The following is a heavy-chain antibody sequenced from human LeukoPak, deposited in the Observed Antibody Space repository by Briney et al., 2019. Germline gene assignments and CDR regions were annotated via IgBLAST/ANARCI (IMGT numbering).Heavy chain of an antibody. Sequence: GGSLRLSCSASGYTFITYAMTWVRQAPGKGLEWVSAISGSGGNTYYADSVKGRFTISRDNSKNTLYLQMNSLRAEDTAVYYCAKDGGIWGQGTMVTVSS. J-gene: IGHJ3*02. D-gene: IGHD3-3*01. CDR3: AKDGGI. CDR1: GYTFITYA. CDR2: ISGSGGNT. V-gene: IGHV3-23*01.